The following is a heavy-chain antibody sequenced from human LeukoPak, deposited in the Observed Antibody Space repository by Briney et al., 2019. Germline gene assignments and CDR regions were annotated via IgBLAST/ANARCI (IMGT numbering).Heavy chain of an antibody. D-gene: IGHD6-13*01. CDR1: GGTFSTYT. CDR2: IIPIFGTT. J-gene: IGHJ6*03. Sequence: SVKVSCKASGGTFSTYTINWVRQAPGQGLEWMGGIIPIFGTTNYAQKFQDRVTISADKSTSTAYMKLSSLRSEDTAVYYCARVVGLTGYSSNWYSGYYYYMDVWGKGTTVTVSS. CDR3: ARVVGLTGYSSNWYSGYYYYMDV. V-gene: IGHV1-69*06.